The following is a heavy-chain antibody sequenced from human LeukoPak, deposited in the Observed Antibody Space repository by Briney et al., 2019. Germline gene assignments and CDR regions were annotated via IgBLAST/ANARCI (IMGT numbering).Heavy chain of an antibody. CDR1: GFTFSSYA. CDR2: ISGSGGST. Sequence: GGSLRLSCAASGFTFSSYAMSWVRQAPGKGLEWVSAISGSGGSTYYADSVKGRFTISRDNSKNTLYLQTNSLRAEDTAVYYCAKDAPSITIFVQDFDYWGQGTLVTVSS. V-gene: IGHV3-23*01. D-gene: IGHD3-3*01. CDR3: AKDAPSITIFVQDFDY. J-gene: IGHJ4*02.